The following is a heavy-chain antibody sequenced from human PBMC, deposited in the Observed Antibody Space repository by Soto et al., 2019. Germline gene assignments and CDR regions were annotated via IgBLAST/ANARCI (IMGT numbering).Heavy chain of an antibody. J-gene: IGHJ6*02. CDR1: GFTFSSYG. V-gene: IGHV3-33*01. CDR2: IWYDGSNK. CDR3: ARYIITMVRGVIRSYGMDV. D-gene: IGHD3-10*01. Sequence: PGGSLRLSCAASGFTFSSYGMHWVRQAPGKGLEWGEVIWYDGSNKYYADSVKGRFTISRDNSKNTLYLQMNSLRAEDTAVYYCARYIITMVRGVIRSYGMDVWGQGTTVTVSS.